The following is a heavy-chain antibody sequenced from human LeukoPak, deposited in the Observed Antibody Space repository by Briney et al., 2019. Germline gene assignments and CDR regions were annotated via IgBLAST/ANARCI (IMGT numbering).Heavy chain of an antibody. CDR2: IIPIFGTA. CDR3: AKVRAVAGPGSPGDAFDI. CDR1: GGTFSSYA. D-gene: IGHD6-19*01. Sequence: ASVKVSCKASGGTFSSYAISWVRQAPGQGLEWMGGIIPIFGTANYAQKFQGRVTITADESTSTAYMELSSLRSEDTAVYYCAKVRAVAGPGSPGDAFDIWGQGTMVTVSS. J-gene: IGHJ3*02. V-gene: IGHV1-69*13.